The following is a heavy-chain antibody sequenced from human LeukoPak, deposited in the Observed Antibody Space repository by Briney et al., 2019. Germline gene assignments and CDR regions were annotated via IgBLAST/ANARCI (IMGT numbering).Heavy chain of an antibody. CDR1: GGSISSSSYY. CDR2: INYSGNT. Sequence: KPSETLPLTCTVSGGSISSSSYYWGWIRQPPGQGLEWIGSINYSGNTYYNPSLKSRVTMSVDTSKNQLSLKLSSVTATDTAVYYCARHRYGTFDYWGQGTLVTVSS. CDR3: ARHRYGTFDY. J-gene: IGHJ4*02. V-gene: IGHV4-39*01. D-gene: IGHD2-8*01.